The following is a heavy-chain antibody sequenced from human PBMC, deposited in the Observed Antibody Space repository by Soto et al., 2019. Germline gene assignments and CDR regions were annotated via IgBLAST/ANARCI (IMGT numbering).Heavy chain of an antibody. CDR1: GFTFSSYA. CDR3: ARENYYDSSGYYLGTYFDY. D-gene: IGHD3-22*01. CDR2: ISYDGSNK. J-gene: IGHJ4*02. Sequence: VGSLRLSCAAAGFTFSSYAMHWVRQAPGKGLEWVAVISYDGSNKYYADSVKGRFTISRDNSKNTLYLQMNSLRAEDTAVYYCARENYYDSSGYYLGTYFDYWGQGTLVTVSS. V-gene: IGHV3-30-3*01.